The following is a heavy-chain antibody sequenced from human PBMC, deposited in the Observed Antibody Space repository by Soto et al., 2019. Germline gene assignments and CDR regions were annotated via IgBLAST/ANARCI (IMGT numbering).Heavy chain of an antibody. CDR2: IYHSGST. CDR1: GGSISSSNW. Sequence: SETLSLTCAVSGGSISSSNWWSWVRQPPGKGLEWIGEIYHSGSTNYIPSLKSRVTISVDKSKNQFSLKLSSVTAADTAVYYCARVGYSSSWSVYYYYYGMDVWGQGTTVTVSS. CDR3: ARVGYSSSWSVYYYYYGMDV. J-gene: IGHJ6*02. D-gene: IGHD6-13*01. V-gene: IGHV4-4*02.